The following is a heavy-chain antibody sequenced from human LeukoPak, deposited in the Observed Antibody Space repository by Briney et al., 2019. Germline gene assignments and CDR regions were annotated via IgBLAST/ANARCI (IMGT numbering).Heavy chain of an antibody. CDR3: ARGYCSSTSCLGDAFDI. V-gene: IGHV4-39*01. CDR2: IYYSGST. CDR1: GGSISSYY. Sequence: SETLSLTCTVSGGSISSYYWGWIRQPPGKGLEWIGSIYYSGSTYYNPSLKSRVTISVDTSKNQFSLKLSSVTAADTAVYYCARGYCSSTSCLGDAFDIWGQGTMVTVSS. J-gene: IGHJ3*02. D-gene: IGHD2-2*01.